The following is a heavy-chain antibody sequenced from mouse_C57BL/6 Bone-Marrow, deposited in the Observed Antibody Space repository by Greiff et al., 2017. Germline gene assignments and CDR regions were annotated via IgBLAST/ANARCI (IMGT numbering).Heavy chain of an antibody. Sequence: QVQLKQPGAELVKPGASVKLSCKASGYTFTSYWMQWVKQRPGQGLEWIGEIDPSDSYTNYNQKFKGKATLTVDTSSSTAYMQLSSLTSEDSAVYYCARSRATYAMDYWGQGTSVTVSS. J-gene: IGHJ4*01. D-gene: IGHD3-1*01. V-gene: IGHV1-50*01. CDR1: GYTFTSYW. CDR3: ARSRATYAMDY. CDR2: IDPSDSYT.